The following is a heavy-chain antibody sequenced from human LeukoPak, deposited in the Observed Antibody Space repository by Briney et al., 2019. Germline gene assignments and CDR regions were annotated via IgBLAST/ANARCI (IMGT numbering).Heavy chain of an antibody. V-gene: IGHV3-66*04. Sequence: GGSLRLSCAASGFTFSSYAMTWVRQAPGKGLEWVSVIYSGGSTYYADSVKGRFTISRDNSKNTLYLQMGSLRVEDMGVYYCARLSPIVVAPGALDIWGQGTMVTVSS. J-gene: IGHJ3*02. CDR1: GFTFSSYA. CDR2: IYSGGST. CDR3: ARLSPIVVAPGALDI. D-gene: IGHD2-15*01.